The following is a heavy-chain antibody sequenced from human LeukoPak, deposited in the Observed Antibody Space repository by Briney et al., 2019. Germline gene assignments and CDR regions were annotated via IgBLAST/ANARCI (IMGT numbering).Heavy chain of an antibody. CDR1: GYSISSGYY. CDR3: ARTQWELPTLFDY. CDR2: IYHSGST. Sequence: ASETLSLTCTVSGYSISSGYYWGWIRQPPGKGLEWIGSIYHSGSTYYNPSLKSRVTISVDTSKNQFSLKLSSVTAADTAVYYCARTQWELPTLFDYWGQGTLVTVSS. J-gene: IGHJ4*02. V-gene: IGHV4-38-2*02. D-gene: IGHD1-26*01.